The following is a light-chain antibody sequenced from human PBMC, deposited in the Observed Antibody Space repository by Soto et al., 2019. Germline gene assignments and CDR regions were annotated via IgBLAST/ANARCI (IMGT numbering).Light chain of an antibody. CDR1: SCDVGGYNY. CDR3: SSYTSSSTLDV. CDR2: DVS. Sequence: QSVLAQPASVSGSPGQSITISCTGTSCDVGGYNYVSWYQQHPGKAPKLMIYDVSNLPSGVSNRFSGSKSGNTASLTISGLQAEDEADYYCSSYTSSSTLDVFGTGTNVTVL. J-gene: IGLJ1*01. V-gene: IGLV2-14*01.